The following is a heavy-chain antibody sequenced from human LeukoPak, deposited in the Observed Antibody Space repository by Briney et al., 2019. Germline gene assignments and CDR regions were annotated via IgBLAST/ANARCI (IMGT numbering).Heavy chain of an antibody. D-gene: IGHD1-1*01. CDR3: ARDVTGYVDY. J-gene: IGHJ4*02. Sequence: GGSLRLSCAASGFTFRSYWMSWVRQAPGKGLEWVASMKQDGSEKYYVDSVKGRFTISRGSAKSSLYLQMNSLRAEDTAVYYCARDVTGYVDYWGQGTLVTVSS. V-gene: IGHV3-7*01. CDR2: MKQDGSEK. CDR1: GFTFRSYW.